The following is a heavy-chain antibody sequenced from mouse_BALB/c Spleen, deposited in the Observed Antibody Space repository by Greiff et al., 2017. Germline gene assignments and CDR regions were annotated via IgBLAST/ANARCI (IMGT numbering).Heavy chain of an antibody. CDR1: GFTFSDFY. CDR3: ARALTGTGYFDV. J-gene: IGHJ1*01. V-gene: IGHV7-1*02. CDR2: SRNKANDYTT. D-gene: IGHD4-1*01. Sequence: EVNVVESGGGLVQPGGSLRLSCATSGFTFSDFYMEWVRQPPGKRLEWIAASRNKANDYTTEYSASVKGRFIVSRDTSQSILYLQMNALRAEDTAIYYCARALTGTGYFDVWGAGTTVTVSS.